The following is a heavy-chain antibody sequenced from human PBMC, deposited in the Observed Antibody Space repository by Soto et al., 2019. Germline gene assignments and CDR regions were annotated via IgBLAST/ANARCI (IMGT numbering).Heavy chain of an antibody. D-gene: IGHD3-3*01. CDR1: GYTFTSYG. J-gene: IGHJ6*03. CDR3: ARGSPFTIFGVVGHYYYMDV. V-gene: IGHV1-18*01. CDR2: ISAYNGNT. Sequence: ASVKVSCKASGYTFTSYGISWVRQAPGQGLEWMGWISAYNGNTNYAQKLQGRVTLTTDTSTSTVYMELRSLRSDDTAVYYCARGSPFTIFGVVGHYYYMDVWGKGTTVTVSS.